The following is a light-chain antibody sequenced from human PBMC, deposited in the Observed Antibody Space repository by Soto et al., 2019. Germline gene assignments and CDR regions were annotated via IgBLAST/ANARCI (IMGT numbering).Light chain of an antibody. CDR3: QQRYNWPPIT. CDR2: DAS. J-gene: IGKJ5*01. CDR1: QSVSTY. Sequence: EIVLTQSPATLSLSPGERAVLSCRASQSVSTYLVWYQQKPGQAPRLLIYDASNRASDIPPRFSGSGSGTAFPLTISSLEPEDFAVYYCQQRYNWPPITYGQGTRVEIK. V-gene: IGKV3-11*01.